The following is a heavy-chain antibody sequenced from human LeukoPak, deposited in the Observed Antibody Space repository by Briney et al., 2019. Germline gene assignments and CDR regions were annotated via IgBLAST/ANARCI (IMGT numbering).Heavy chain of an antibody. CDR3: ARGYTYYYDSSGYRFDY. CDR1: GGSFSGYY. J-gene: IGHJ4*02. V-gene: IGHV4-34*01. Sequence: SETLSLTCAVYGGSFSGYYWSWIRQPPGKGLEWIGEINHSGSTNYNPSLKSRATISVDTSKNQFSLKLSSVTAADTAVYYCARGYTYYYDSSGYRFDYWGQGTLVTVSS. D-gene: IGHD3-22*01. CDR2: INHSGST.